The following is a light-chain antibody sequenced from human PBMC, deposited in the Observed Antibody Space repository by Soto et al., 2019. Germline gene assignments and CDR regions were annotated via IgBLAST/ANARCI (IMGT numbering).Light chain of an antibody. V-gene: IGKV3-20*01. CDR2: PAS. J-gene: IGKJ4*01. CDR1: QSVGNNF. CDR3: HQCAATPRT. Sequence: EIELTQSPGTLSLSPGERVTISCRASQSVGNNFLGWYQKKPGPAPSLLLYPASNRATGVPERFSGTASGTDFTLTISRLEPEDSAVYYCHQCAATPRTFGGGTKVEIK.